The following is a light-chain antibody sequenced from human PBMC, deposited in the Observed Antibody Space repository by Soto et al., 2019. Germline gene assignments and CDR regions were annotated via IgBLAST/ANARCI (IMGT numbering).Light chain of an antibody. CDR2: GAS. CDR1: QSVSSSY. J-gene: IGKJ1*01. V-gene: IGKV3-20*01. Sequence: EIVLTQSPGTLSLSPGERATLSCRASQSVSSSYLAWYQQKPGQAPRLLIYGASSRATGIPDRFSGSGSGTDFTLPIRRLEPEDFAVYYCQQYGSSPWTFGQGNKVEIK. CDR3: QQYGSSPWT.